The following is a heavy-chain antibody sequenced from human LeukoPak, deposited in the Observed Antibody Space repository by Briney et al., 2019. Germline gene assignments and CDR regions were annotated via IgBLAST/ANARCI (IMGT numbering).Heavy chain of an antibody. CDR3: ARSPQRITIFGVVSNTAFDI. CDR1: GFTFSSYS. J-gene: IGHJ3*02. D-gene: IGHD3-3*01. CDR2: ISSSSSTI. Sequence: GGSLRLSCAASGFTFSSYSMNWVRQAPGKGLEWVSYISSSSSTIYYADSVKGRFTISRDNAKNSLYLQMNSLRDEDTAVYYCARSPQRITIFGVVSNTAFDIWGQGTMVTVSS. V-gene: IGHV3-48*02.